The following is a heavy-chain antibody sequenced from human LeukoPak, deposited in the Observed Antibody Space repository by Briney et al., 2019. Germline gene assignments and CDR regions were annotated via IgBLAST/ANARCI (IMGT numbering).Heavy chain of an antibody. J-gene: IGHJ4*02. CDR3: AKDVGAAADPYYFDY. D-gene: IGHD6-13*01. CDR1: GFTFDDYT. CDR2: ISWDGGRK. V-gene: IGHV3-43*01. Sequence: GGSLRLSCAASGFTFDDYTMHWVRQAPGKGLEWVSLISWDGGRKHYADSVKGRFTISRDNSKNSLYLQMNSLRSEDTALYYCAKDVGAAADPYYFDYWGQGTLVTVSS.